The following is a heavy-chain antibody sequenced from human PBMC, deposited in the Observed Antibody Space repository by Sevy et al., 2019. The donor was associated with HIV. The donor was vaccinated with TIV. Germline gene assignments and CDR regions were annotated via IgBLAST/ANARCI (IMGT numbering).Heavy chain of an antibody. J-gene: IGHJ4*02. CDR3: ARGSSENRNYFDY. CDR2: DGSSK. D-gene: IGHD2-15*01. CDR1: GFTFSIYA. Sequence: GGSLRLSCAASGFTFSIYAMHWVRQAPGKGLEWVVLDGSSKYLADSVKGRFTISRDNSKNTLYLQMNSLRPEDTAVYYCARGSSENRNYFDYWGQGTLVTVSS. V-gene: IGHV3-30-3*01.